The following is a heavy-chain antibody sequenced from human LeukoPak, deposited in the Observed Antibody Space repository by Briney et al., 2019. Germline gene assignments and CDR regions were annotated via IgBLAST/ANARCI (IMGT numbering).Heavy chain of an antibody. Sequence: SVKVSCKATGGTFSSYAISWVRQAPGQGLEWMGRIIPILGIANYAQKFQGRVTITADKSTSTAYMELSSLRSEDTAVYYCARDCSGGSCYDYWGQGTLVTVSS. D-gene: IGHD2-15*01. CDR1: GGTFSSYA. CDR2: IIPILGIA. CDR3: ARDCSGGSCYDY. V-gene: IGHV1-69*04. J-gene: IGHJ4*02.